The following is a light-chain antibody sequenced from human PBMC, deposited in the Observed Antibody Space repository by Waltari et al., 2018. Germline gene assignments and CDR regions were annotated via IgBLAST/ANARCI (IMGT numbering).Light chain of an antibody. J-gene: IGLJ2*01. CDR1: SSDVGGYDF. Sequence: QSALTQPRSVSGSPGQSVTISCTGTSSDVGGYDFVSWYQQHPGKAPKLIIYDVNKRPSGVPERFSGSKSGNTASLTIAGLQAEDETDYYCCSYAGTYTFVLFGGGTRLTVL. CDR2: DVN. V-gene: IGLV2-11*01. CDR3: CSYAGTYTFVL.